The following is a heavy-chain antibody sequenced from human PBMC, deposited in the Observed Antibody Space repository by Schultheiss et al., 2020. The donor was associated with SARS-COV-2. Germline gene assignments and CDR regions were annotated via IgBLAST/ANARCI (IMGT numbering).Heavy chain of an antibody. Sequence: SETLSLTCTVSGGSISSYYWSWIRQPPGKGLEWIGYIYTSGSTNYNPSLKSRVTISVDTSKNQFSLKLSSVTAADTAVYYCARLGKYCSGGSCYFDYWGQGTLVTVSS. D-gene: IGHD2-15*01. V-gene: IGHV4-4*08. CDR2: IYTSGST. J-gene: IGHJ4*02. CDR1: GGSISSYY. CDR3: ARLGKYCSGGSCYFDY.